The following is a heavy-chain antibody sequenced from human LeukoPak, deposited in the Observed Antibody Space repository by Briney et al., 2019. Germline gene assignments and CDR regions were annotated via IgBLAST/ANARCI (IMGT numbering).Heavy chain of an antibody. CDR1: GGSFSGYY. J-gene: IGHJ4*02. V-gene: IGHV4-34*01. CDR2: INHSGST. D-gene: IGHD3-22*01. Sequence: SETLSLTCAVYGGSFSGYYWSWIRQPPGKGLEWIGEINHSGSTNYNPSLKSRVTISVDTSKNQFSLKLSSVTAADTAVYYCAGGLGYYDSSPDYWGQGTLVTVSS. CDR3: AGGLGYYDSSPDY.